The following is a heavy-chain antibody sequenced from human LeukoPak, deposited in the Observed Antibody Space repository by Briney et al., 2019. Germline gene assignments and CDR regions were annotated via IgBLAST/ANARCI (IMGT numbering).Heavy chain of an antibody. V-gene: IGHV3-66*01. D-gene: IGHD4-23*01. CDR2: IYSGGST. J-gene: IGHJ4*02. Sequence: QPGGSLRLSCAASGFTFSDYYMSWIRQAPGKGLEWVSVIYSGGSTYYADSVKGRFTISRDNSKNTLYLQMNSLRAEDTAVYYCAGGGRWYGLFDYWGQGTLVTVSS. CDR1: GFTFSDYY. CDR3: AGGGRWYGLFDY.